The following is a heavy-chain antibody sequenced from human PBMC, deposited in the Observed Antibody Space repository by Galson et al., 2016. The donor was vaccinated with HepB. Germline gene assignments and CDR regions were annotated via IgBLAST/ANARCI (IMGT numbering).Heavy chain of an antibody. CDR1: GFTASTNY. Sequence: SLRLSCAASGFTASTNYMSWVRQAPGNGLEWVSVIYGGGSTTYADPVKGRFTISRHNSKNTLYLQMNSLRTEDTAVYYCARPLPNVGYGMDVWGQGTTVTVSS. J-gene: IGHJ6*02. V-gene: IGHV3-53*04. D-gene: IGHD2-15*01. CDR3: ARPLPNVGYGMDV. CDR2: IYGGGST.